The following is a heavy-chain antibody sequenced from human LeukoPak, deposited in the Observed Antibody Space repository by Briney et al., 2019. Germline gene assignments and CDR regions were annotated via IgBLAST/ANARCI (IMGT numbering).Heavy chain of an antibody. CDR2: IIPIFGTA. CDR3: ARESMVRGVIIYPNWFDP. Sequence: SVKVSCKASGGTFSSYAISWVRQAPGQGLEWKGGIIPIFGTANYAQKFQGRVTITADESTSAAYMELSSLRSEDTAVYYCARESMVRGVIIYPNWFDPWGQGTLVTVSS. J-gene: IGHJ5*02. V-gene: IGHV1-69*13. D-gene: IGHD3-10*01. CDR1: GGTFSSYA.